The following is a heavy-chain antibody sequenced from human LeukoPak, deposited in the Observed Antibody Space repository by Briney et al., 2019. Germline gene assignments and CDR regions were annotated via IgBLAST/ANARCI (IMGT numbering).Heavy chain of an antibody. J-gene: IGHJ4*02. CDR2: IYIGGST. D-gene: IGHD5-18*01. CDR1: GGSISSYY. V-gene: IGHV4-4*07. Sequence: PSETLSLTCTVSGGSISSYYWSWIRQSAGKGLEWIGRIYIGGSTNYNPSLKSRVTMSLDASKNQVSVNLNSVTAADTAIYYCARERHGGYSYGFSFDYWGQGTLVTVSS. CDR3: ARERHGGYSYGFSFDY.